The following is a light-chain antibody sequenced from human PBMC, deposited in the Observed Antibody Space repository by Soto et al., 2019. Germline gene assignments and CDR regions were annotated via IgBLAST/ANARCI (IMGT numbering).Light chain of an antibody. Sequence: DIQMTQSPSTLSGSVGDRVTITCRASQTISSWLAWYQQKPGKAPKLLIYKASTLKSGVPSRFSGSGSGTEFTLTISSLQRDDFATYYCQHYNSYSDAFGQGTKVELK. V-gene: IGKV1-5*03. CDR2: KAS. CDR3: QHYNSYSDA. CDR1: QTISSW. J-gene: IGKJ1*01.